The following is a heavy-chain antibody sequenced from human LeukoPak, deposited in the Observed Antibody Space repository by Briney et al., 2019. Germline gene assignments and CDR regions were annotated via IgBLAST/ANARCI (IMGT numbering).Heavy chain of an antibody. D-gene: IGHD6-19*01. J-gene: IGHJ4*02. Sequence: PGGSLRLSYAASGFIFRNYWMSWVRQAPGTGLEWVANIKQDGSDRNYVTSVRGRFTISRDNAESSLYLQMNSLRAEDTALYYCVRNLAVAGTCFDSWGQGTLVTVSS. CDR2: IKQDGSDR. CDR1: GFIFRNYW. V-gene: IGHV3-7*05. CDR3: VRNLAVAGTCFDS.